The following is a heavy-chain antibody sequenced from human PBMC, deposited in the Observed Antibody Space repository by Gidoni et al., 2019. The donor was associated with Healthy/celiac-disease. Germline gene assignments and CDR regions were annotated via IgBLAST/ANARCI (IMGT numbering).Heavy chain of an antibody. J-gene: IGHJ4*02. Sequence: QVQLQQWGAGLLKPSETLSLTCAVYGGSFSGYYWSWIRQPPGKGLEWIGEINHSESTNYNPSLTSRVTISVYTSNNQFSLKLSSVTAADTAVYYCARSGRVLPQKDWGQGTLVTVSS. CDR1: GGSFSGYY. D-gene: IGHD2-8*01. CDR2: INHSEST. V-gene: IGHV4-34*01. CDR3: ARSGRVLPQKD.